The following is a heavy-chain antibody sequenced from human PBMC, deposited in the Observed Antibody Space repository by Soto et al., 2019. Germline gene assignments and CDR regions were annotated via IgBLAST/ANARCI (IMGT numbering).Heavy chain of an antibody. V-gene: IGHV4-59*08. J-gene: IGHJ4*02. Sequence: QVQLQESGPGLVKPSETLSLTCTVSGGSISSYYWSWIRQPPGKGLEWIGYIYYSGNTNYNPSLMSRVAILVDTSKNQYSLKLSSVTAADTAVYYFARRSGSCFDYCGQGTLVTVSS. CDR2: IYYSGNT. D-gene: IGHD7-27*01. CDR3: ARRSGSCFDY. CDR1: GGSISSYY.